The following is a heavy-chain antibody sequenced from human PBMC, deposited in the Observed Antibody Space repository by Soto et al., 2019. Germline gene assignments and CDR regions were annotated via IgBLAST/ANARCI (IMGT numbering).Heavy chain of an antibody. CDR1: GGSISRGDYY. D-gene: IGHD6-13*01. CDR2: LYYSGST. CDR3: ARTGYSSSRHWYYYYGMAV. V-gene: IGHV4-30-4*01. Sequence: QVQLQESGPGLVKPSQTLSLTCTVSGGSISRGDYYWSWIRQPPGKGREWIGYLYYSGSTYYNPSLKRRVTISVDTSKNQYSLKLSSVTAADTAVYYCARTGYSSSRHWYYYYGMAVWGQGTTVTVSS. J-gene: IGHJ6*02.